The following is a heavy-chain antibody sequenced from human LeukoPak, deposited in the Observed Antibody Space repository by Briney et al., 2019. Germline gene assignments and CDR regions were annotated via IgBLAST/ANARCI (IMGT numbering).Heavy chain of an antibody. CDR3: ARDRSYDFWSGYSTPDY. CDR1: RFTFSSYG. CDR2: IWYDGSNK. Sequence: PGGSLRLSCAASRFTFSSYGMHWVRQAPGKGLEWVAVIWYDGSNKYYADSVKGRFTISRDNSKNTLDLQMNSLRAEDTAVYYCARDRSYDFWSGYSTPDYWGQGTLVTVSS. V-gene: IGHV3-33*01. D-gene: IGHD3-3*01. J-gene: IGHJ4*02.